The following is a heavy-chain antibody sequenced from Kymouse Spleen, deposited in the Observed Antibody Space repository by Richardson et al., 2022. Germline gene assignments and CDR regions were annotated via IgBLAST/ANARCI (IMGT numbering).Heavy chain of an antibody. D-gene: IGHD6-6*01. V-gene: IGHV4-34*01. Sequence: QVQLQQWGAGLLKPSETLSLTCAVYGGSFSGYYWSWIRQPPGKGLEWIGEINHSGSTNYNPSLKSRVTISVDTSKNQFSLKLSSVTAADTAVYYCARGGSSSSLYYYYYGMDVWGQGTTVTVSS. J-gene: IGHJ6*02. CDR3: ARGGSSSSLYYYYYGMDV. CDR1: GGSFSGYY. CDR2: INHSGST.